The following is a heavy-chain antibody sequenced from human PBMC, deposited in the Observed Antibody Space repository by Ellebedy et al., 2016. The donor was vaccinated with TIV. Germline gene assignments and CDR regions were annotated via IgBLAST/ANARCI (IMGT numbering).Heavy chain of an antibody. V-gene: IGHV3-23*01. CDR3: ARGGAVAGNLYYFDY. J-gene: IGHJ4*02. D-gene: IGHD6-19*01. CDR1: GFTFTSYA. CDR2: ISGSADNT. Sequence: GESLKISCATSGFTFTSYAMNWVRQAPGKGLEWVSTISGSADNTYYADSVKGRFTISRDNSKNTLHLQMNSLRAEDTAVYYCARGGAVAGNLYYFDYWGQGTLVTVSS.